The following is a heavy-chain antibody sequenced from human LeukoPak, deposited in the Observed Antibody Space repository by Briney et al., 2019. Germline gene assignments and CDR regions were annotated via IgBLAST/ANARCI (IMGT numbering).Heavy chain of an antibody. CDR1: GGSISSYY. V-gene: IGHV4-59*01. Sequence: SETLSLTCTVSGGSISSYYWSWIRQPPGKGLEWIGYIYYSGSTNYNPSLKSRVTISVDTSKNQFSLKLSSVTAADTAVYYCARAQQLVKYYYMDVWGKGTTVTISS. CDR2: IYYSGST. D-gene: IGHD6-13*01. CDR3: ARAQQLVKYYYMDV. J-gene: IGHJ6*03.